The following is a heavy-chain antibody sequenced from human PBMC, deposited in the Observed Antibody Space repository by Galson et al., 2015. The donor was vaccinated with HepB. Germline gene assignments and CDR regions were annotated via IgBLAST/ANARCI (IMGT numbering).Heavy chain of an antibody. CDR2: IKPDGREK. J-gene: IGHJ6*02. CDR1: GFTFNNYW. CDR3: AREGQYFDAREKGYGLDV. D-gene: IGHD2/OR15-2a*01. Sequence: SLRLSCAASGFTFNNYWMTWVRQAPGKGLEWVANIKPDGREKIEVDSVRGRFSISRDNAKNSLYLQMNGLRAEDKAVYYCAREGQYFDAREKGYGLDVWGQGTTVTVSS. V-gene: IGHV3-7*03.